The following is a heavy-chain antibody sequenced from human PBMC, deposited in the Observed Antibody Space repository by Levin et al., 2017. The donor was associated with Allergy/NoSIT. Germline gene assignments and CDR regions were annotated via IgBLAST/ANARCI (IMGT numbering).Heavy chain of an antibody. V-gene: IGHV1-2*02. Sequence: ASVKVSCNASGYSFIDNWIYWVRQAPGQGLEWLAWMNPKSGSARYLQTLEGRITVTSDTSINTVYMELARLTSDDTAIYYCAKALGQLVPHSWGQGTRVSVSS. J-gene: IGHJ4*02. D-gene: IGHD3/OR15-3a*01. CDR1: GYSFIDNW. CDR3: AKALGQLVPHS. CDR2: MNPKSGSA.